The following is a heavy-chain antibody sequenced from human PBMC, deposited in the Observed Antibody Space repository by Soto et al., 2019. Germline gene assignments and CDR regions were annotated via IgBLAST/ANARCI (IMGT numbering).Heavy chain of an antibody. CDR2: INQVGSET. Sequence: EVQLVESGGGLVRPGGSLRLSCAASGFTFRDYWMSWVRQAPGKGLEWVATINQVGSETYYVDSVRGRFTVSRDNAKNAVTPQMNSLRAEDTALYYCARDHMCTSTTCYANWFDPWGQGTQVAVSS. D-gene: IGHD2-2*01. CDR3: ARDHMCTSTTCYANWFDP. CDR1: GFTFRDYW. J-gene: IGHJ5*02. V-gene: IGHV3-7*03.